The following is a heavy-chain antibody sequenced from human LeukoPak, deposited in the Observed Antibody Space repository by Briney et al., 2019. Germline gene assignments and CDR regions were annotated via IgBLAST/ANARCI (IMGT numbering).Heavy chain of an antibody. V-gene: IGHV3-43*02. CDR1: GFTFDDYA. D-gene: IGHD3-3*01. J-gene: IGHJ4*02. CDR3: AKESVLRFLEWFAGYYFDY. Sequence: PGGSLRLSCAASGFTFDDYAMHWVRQAPGKGLEWVSLISGDGGSTYYADSVKGLFTISRDNSKNYLYLQMNSLRTENNALCYCAKESVLRFLEWFAGYYFDYGGQGTLVTVSS. CDR2: ISGDGGST.